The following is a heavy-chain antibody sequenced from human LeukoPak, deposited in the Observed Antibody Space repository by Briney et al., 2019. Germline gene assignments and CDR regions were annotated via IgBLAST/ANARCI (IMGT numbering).Heavy chain of an antibody. J-gene: IGHJ4*02. CDR1: GFTFSSYG. Sequence: PGRSLRLSCAASGFTFSSYGMHWVRQAPGKGLEWVAVIWYDGSNKYYADSVKGRFTISRDNSKNTLYLQMNSLRAEDTAVYYCARLRAVAGPFDYWGQGTLVTVSS. V-gene: IGHV3-33*01. D-gene: IGHD6-19*01. CDR2: IWYDGSNK. CDR3: ARLRAVAGPFDY.